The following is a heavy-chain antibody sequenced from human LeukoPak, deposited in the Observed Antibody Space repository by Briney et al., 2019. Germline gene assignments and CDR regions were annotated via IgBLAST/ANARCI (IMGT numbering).Heavy chain of an antibody. Sequence: GSLRLSCAASGFTFSDYYMTWIRQAPGKGLEWLSFISSSGSTIYYADSVKGRFTISRDNAKNSLFLQMNSLRAEDTAVYYCARDDAYSSGNDQFDYWGQGTLVTVSS. CDR1: GFTFSDYY. CDR3: ARDDAYSSGNDQFDY. CDR2: ISSSGSTI. J-gene: IGHJ4*02. D-gene: IGHD5-18*01. V-gene: IGHV3-11*01.